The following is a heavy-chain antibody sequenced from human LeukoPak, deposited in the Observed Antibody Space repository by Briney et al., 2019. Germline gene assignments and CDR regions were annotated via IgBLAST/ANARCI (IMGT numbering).Heavy chain of an antibody. D-gene: IGHD3-22*01. CDR1: GFTFSGSA. CDR3: TRSHYYDSSGYPTLIDY. Sequence: GGSLRLSCAASGFTFSGSATHWVRQASGKGLEWVGRIRSKANSYATAYAASVKGRFTISRDHSKNTAYLQMNSLKTEDTAVYYCTRSHYYDSSGYPTLIDYWGQGTLVTVSS. V-gene: IGHV3-73*01. J-gene: IGHJ4*02. CDR2: IRSKANSYAT.